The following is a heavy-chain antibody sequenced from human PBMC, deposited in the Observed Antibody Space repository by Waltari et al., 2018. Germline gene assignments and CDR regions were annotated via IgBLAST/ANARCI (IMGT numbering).Heavy chain of an antibody. J-gene: IGHJ4*02. CDR3: ARQRYYYDESGYYHHFDH. CDR1: GGSISNYF. Sequence: QVQLQESGPGLVKPAETLSLTCTVSGGSISNYFWSWIRRPPGKGLAWIGYIYYSGSTSYTPALKSRVTICVDTSKNQVSLNLSSVTAADTAVYYCARQRYYYDESGYYHHFDHWGPGSLVTVSS. CDR2: IYYSGST. D-gene: IGHD3-22*01. V-gene: IGHV4-59*08.